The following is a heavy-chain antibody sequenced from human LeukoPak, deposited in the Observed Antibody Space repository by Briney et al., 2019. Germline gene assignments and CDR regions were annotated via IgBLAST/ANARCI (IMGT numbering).Heavy chain of an antibody. J-gene: IGHJ4*02. V-gene: IGHV1-69*13. CDR1: GGTFSNSA. Sequence: SVKVSCKASGGTFSNSAISWVRQAPGQGLEWMGGIILIFGSPNYAQKFQGRVTITADESTSTVYMELSSLRSYDTAVYYCARGEVPPHYFDFWGQGTPVTVSS. CDR2: IILIFGSP. CDR3: ARGEVPPHYFDF.